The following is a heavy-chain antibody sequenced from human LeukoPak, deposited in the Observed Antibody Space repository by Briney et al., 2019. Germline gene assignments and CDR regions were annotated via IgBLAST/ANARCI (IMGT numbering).Heavy chain of an antibody. D-gene: IGHD2-21*02. CDR2: IRYDGGNK. Sequence: GGSLRLSCAASGFTFSSYGMHWVRQAPGKGLEWVAFIRYDGGNKWYVESVKGRFTISRDNSKNTLYLQMNSLRAEDTAVYYCAHGNLPGTYCGGDCYSNWGQGTLVTVSS. CDR3: AHGNLPGTYCGGDCYSN. J-gene: IGHJ4*02. CDR1: GFTFSSYG. V-gene: IGHV3-30*02.